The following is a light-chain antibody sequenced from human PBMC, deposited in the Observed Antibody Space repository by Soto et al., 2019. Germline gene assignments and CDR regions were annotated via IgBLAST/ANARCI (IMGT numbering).Light chain of an antibody. Sequence: PDALSISPCSSSPVSCSASQSVSSSYLAWYQQKPGQPPRLLIYGASSRATGIPDRFSGSGSGTDFTLTISRLEPEDFAVYYCQQYGSSPRTFGQGTKVDI. J-gene: IGKJ1*01. V-gene: IGKV3-20*01. CDR2: GAS. CDR3: QQYGSSPRT. CDR1: QSVSSSY.